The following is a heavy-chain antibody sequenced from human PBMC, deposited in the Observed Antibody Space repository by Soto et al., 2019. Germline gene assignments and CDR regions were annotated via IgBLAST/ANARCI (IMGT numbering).Heavy chain of an antibody. J-gene: IGHJ4*02. CDR1: GYTFTGYY. Sequence: GASVTGSCTASGYTFTGYYMHWVRQAPGQGLEWMGWIRAYNGNTNYAQKLEGRVTMTTDTSTSTAYMELRSLRSDDTAVYYCSRIILSYFDYWGQGTLVTVSS. D-gene: IGHD3-9*01. CDR2: IRAYNGNT. V-gene: IGHV1-18*04. CDR3: SRIILSYFDY.